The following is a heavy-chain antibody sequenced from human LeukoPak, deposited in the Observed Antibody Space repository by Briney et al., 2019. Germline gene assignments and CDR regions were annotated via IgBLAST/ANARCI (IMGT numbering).Heavy chain of an antibody. CDR1: GLTFSSYG. D-gene: IGHD5-24*01. V-gene: IGHV3-30*02. J-gene: IGHJ4*02. Sequence: GGSLRLSCAASGLTFSSYGMHWVRQAPGKGLEWVAFIRYDGSNKYYADSVEGRFTISRDNAKNSLYLQINSLRAEDTAVYYCARDRGWLQSDYWGQGTLVSVSS. CDR2: IRYDGSNK. CDR3: ARDRGWLQSDY.